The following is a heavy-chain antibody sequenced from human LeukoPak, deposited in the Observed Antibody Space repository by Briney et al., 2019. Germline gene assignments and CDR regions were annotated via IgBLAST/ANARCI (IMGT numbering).Heavy chain of an antibody. CDR3: ARDYSVGGFDY. D-gene: IGHD6-19*01. Sequence: SETLSLTCTVSGGSISSGSYYWGWIRQPPGKGLEWIGSIYYSGSTYYNPSLKSRVTISEDTSKNQFSLKLSSVTAADTAVYYCARDYSVGGFDYWGQGTLVTVSS. V-gene: IGHV4-39*07. CDR2: IYYSGST. CDR1: GGSISSGSYY. J-gene: IGHJ4*02.